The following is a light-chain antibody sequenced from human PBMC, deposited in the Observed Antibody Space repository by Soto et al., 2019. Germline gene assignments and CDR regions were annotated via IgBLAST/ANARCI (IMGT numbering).Light chain of an antibody. CDR2: GAS. CDR3: QQRSNGIT. CDR1: QSVSSN. J-gene: IGKJ4*01. V-gene: IGKV3D-15*01. Sequence: EIVMTQSPATLSVSPGERATLSCRASQSVSSNLAWYQQKPGQAPRLLIYGASTRATGIPDRFSGSGSGTDFTLTISRLEPEDFAVYYCQQRSNGITFGGGTKVDIK.